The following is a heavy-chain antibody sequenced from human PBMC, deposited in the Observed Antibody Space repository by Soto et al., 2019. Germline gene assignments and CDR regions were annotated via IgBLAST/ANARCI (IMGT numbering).Heavy chain of an antibody. V-gene: IGHV3-23*01. Sequence: AWGSLRVSWVPYGFNLSSYAMTWVRQAPGKRLEWVSAISGGDGSPSYADSVKGRFTISRDNSKNTLYLHMNSLRADDTAAYYCAKWHTYNYDSPAFSGFDCWGQGTQVTVSS. CDR1: GFNLSSYA. CDR2: ISGGDGSP. CDR3: AKWHTYNYDSPAFSGFDC. D-gene: IGHD3-16*01. J-gene: IGHJ4*02.